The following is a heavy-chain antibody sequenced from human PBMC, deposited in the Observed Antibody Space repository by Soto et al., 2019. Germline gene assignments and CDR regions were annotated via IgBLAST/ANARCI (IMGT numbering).Heavy chain of an antibody. CDR1: GYTFTYYA. CDR2: ISAYNGHT. D-gene: IGHD3-16*01. V-gene: IGHV1-18*01. J-gene: IGHJ4*02. Sequence: ASVKVSCKASGYTFTYYAVTWVRQAPGQGLEWMGWISAYNGHTKYAQNLQGRLTLTTDTSTNTAYMELRSLRSDDTAVYYCARGALDFDYWGLGTLVTVSS. CDR3: ARGALDFDY.